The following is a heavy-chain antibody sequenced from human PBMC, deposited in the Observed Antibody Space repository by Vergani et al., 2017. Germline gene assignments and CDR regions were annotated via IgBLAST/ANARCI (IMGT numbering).Heavy chain of an antibody. V-gene: IGHV3-30*02. CDR2: IRYDGSNK. Sequence: QVQLVESGGGVVQPGGSLRLSCAASGFTFSSYGMHWVRQAPGKGLEWVAFIRYDGSNKYYADSVKGRFTISRDNSKNTLYLQMNSLRAEDTAVYYCAKDSGSSGWYEDYFDYWGQGTLVTVSS. CDR1: GFTFSSYG. CDR3: AKDSGSSGWYEDYFDY. J-gene: IGHJ4*02. D-gene: IGHD6-13*01.